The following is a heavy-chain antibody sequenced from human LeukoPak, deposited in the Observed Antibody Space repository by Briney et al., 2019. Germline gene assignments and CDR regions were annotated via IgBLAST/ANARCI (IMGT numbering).Heavy chain of an antibody. Sequence: GGSLRLSCAASGFTFSSYAMSWVRQAPGKGLEWVSAISGSGGSTCYADSVKGRFTISRDNSKNTLYLQMNSLRAEDTAVYYCAKDQWLVLGWSENYYHYMDVWGKGTTVTVSS. CDR3: AKDQWLVLGWSENYYHYMDV. D-gene: IGHD6-19*01. J-gene: IGHJ6*03. CDR2: ISGSGGST. CDR1: GFTFSSYA. V-gene: IGHV3-23*01.